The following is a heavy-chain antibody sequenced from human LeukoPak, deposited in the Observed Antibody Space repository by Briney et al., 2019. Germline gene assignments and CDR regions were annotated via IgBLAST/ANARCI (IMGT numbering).Heavy chain of an antibody. Sequence: ASVTVSCKASGYTFTGYYMHWVRQAPGQGLEWMGWINPNSGGTNYAQKFQGRVTMTRDTSISTAYMELSRLRSNDTAVYYCARGPGGGSRVRDYWGQGTLVTVSS. D-gene: IGHD2-15*01. V-gene: IGHV1-2*02. CDR1: GYTFTGYY. CDR3: ARGPGGGSRVRDY. CDR2: INPNSGGT. J-gene: IGHJ4*02.